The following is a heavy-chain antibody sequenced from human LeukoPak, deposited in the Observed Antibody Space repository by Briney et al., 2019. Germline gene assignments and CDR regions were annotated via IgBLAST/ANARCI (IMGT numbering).Heavy chain of an antibody. CDR3: ACDKGVVDSFDI. V-gene: IGHV5-51*01. D-gene: IGHD2-21*01. CDR2: IYPGDSDA. J-gene: IGHJ3*02. CDR1: GYTFTNYW. Sequence: GESLKISCQVSGYTFTNYWIGWVRQMPGKGLEWMGIIYPGDSDARYSPSFQGQVTISVDKSISTAFLQWSSLKASDTAMYYCACDKGVVDSFDIWGQGTMVTVSS.